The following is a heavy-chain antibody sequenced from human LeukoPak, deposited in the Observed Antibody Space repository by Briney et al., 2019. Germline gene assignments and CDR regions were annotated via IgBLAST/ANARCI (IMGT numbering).Heavy chain of an antibody. CDR2: INPNSGGT. CDR1: GYTFTGYF. Sequence: VASVKVSCTASGYTFTGYFLHWVRRAPGQGFEWMGWINPNSGGTYYTQRFQGRVTMTRDTSISTAYMELSSLRSDDTAEYYCARAQSLTAPAGTFANSWGQGTLVTVSS. J-gene: IGHJ4*02. CDR3: ARAQSLTAPAGTFANS. D-gene: IGHD6-13*01. V-gene: IGHV1-2*02.